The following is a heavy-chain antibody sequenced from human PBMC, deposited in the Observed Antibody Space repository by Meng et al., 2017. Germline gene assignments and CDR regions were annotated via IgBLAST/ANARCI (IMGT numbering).Heavy chain of an antibody. J-gene: IGHJ2*01. V-gene: IGHV4-34*01. CDR2: INRSGST. D-gene: IGHD6-19*01. CDR1: GVSVSGYY. Sequence: QVLLHLRRQGLLNPSEPLSPPRPVDGVSVSGYYWSCIHQPPGKGLEWIGEINRSGSTNYNPSLKSRVTISVDTSKTQFSLKLNSVTAADTAVYYCAREIAVAAHYYWYFDLWGRGTLVTVSS. CDR3: AREIAVAAHYYWYFDL.